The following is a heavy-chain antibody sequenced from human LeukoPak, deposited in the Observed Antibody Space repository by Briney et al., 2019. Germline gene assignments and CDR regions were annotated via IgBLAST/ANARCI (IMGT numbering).Heavy chain of an antibody. Sequence: SETLSLTCTVSGGSISTYYWSWIRQPPGKGLEWIGYIYYSGSTNYNPSLKSRVTISVDTSKNQFSLRLSSVTAADTAVYYCAREDPQTTVPEGLDVWGQGTTVTVSS. CDR3: AREDPQTTVPEGLDV. V-gene: IGHV4-59*01. CDR1: GGSISTYY. CDR2: IYYSGST. J-gene: IGHJ6*02. D-gene: IGHD4-17*01.